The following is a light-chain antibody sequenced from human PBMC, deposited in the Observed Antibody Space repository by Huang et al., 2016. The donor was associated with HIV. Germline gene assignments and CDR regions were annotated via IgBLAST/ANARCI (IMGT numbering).Light chain of an antibody. CDR1: QTISSH. V-gene: IGKV1-39*01. CDR3: QQSYRSYT. J-gene: IGKJ2*01. CDR2: AAS. Sequence: EIQMTQSPSSLSASVEDRLTNTCRASQTISSHLNWYQQKAGKAPNLRIYAASSLQNGVPSRFSGSGSGTDFTLTISSLQPEDFATYFCQQSYRSYTFGQGTKLEIK.